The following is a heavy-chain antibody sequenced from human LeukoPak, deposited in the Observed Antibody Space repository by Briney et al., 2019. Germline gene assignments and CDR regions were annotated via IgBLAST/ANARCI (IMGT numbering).Heavy chain of an antibody. D-gene: IGHD2-2*01. J-gene: IGHJ4*02. CDR2: IYNGDDT. V-gene: IGHV3-53*01. CDR3: ARVLRYQLPPDF. CDR1: GFTVSSNY. Sequence: GGSLRLSCAASGFTVSSNYMSWVRQAPGKGLHWVSVIYNGDDTYYADSVKGRFTISRDSSKNTLYLQMYSLRVEDTAVYYCARVLRYQLPPDFWGQGTLVTVSS.